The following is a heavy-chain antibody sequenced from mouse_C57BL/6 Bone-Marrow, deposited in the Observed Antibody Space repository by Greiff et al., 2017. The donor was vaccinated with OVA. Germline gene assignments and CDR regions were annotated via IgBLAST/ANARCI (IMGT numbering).Heavy chain of an antibody. V-gene: IGHV1-59*01. CDR1: GYTFTSYW. Sequence: QVQLQQPGAELVRPGPSVKLSCKASGYTFTSYWMHWVKQRPGQGLEWIGVIDPSDSYTNYNQKFKGKATLTVDTSSSTAYMQLSSLTSEDSAVYYCARCVPFDYWGQGTTLTVSS. CDR3: ARCVPFDY. CDR2: IDPSDSYT. J-gene: IGHJ2*01.